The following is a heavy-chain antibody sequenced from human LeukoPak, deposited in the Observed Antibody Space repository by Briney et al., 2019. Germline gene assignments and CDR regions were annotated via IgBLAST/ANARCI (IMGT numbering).Heavy chain of an antibody. D-gene: IGHD3-22*01. CDR2: IYTSGST. CDR1: GGSISSYY. J-gene: IGHJ4*02. Sequence: SETLSLTCTVSGGSISSYYWSWIRQPAGKGLEWIGRIYTSGSTNYNPSLKSRATMSVDTSKNQFSLKLSSVTAADTAVYYCARESVAYYYDSSGHYYFDYWGQGTLVTVSS. V-gene: IGHV4-4*07. CDR3: ARESVAYYYDSSGHYYFDY.